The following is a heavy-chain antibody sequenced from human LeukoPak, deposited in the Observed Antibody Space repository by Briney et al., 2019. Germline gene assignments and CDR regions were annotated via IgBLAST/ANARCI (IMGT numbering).Heavy chain of an antibody. V-gene: IGHV4-31*03. CDR2: IYYSGST. D-gene: IGHD3-9*01. CDR3: ARDRVYDILTGYSDMTDY. CDR1: GGSISSGGYY. Sequence: SETLSLTCTVSGGSISSGGYYWRWIRQHPGKGLEWIGYIYYSGSTYYNPSLKSRVTISVDTSKNQFSLKLSSVTAADTAVYYCARDRVYDILTGYSDMTDYWGQGTLVTVSS. J-gene: IGHJ4*02.